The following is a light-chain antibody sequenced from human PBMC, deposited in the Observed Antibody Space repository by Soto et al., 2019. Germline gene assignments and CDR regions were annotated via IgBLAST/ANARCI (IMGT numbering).Light chain of an antibody. V-gene: IGKV3-20*01. Sequence: EVVMTQSPATLSVSPGERATLSCRASQSVRSNYLAWYQQKLGQAPRLLIHDASTRATGIPDRFSGSGSGTDFTLTISRLEPEDFAVYYCQQYGGSLPTFGGGTKVDIK. CDR2: DAS. CDR1: QSVRSNY. CDR3: QQYGGSLPT. J-gene: IGKJ4*01.